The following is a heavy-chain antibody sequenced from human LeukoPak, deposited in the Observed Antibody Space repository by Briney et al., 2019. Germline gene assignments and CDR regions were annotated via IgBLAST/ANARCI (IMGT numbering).Heavy chain of an antibody. CDR1: GFTFSSYA. D-gene: IGHD2-21*01. CDR3: ITEHN. Sequence: GGSLRLSCAASGFTFSSYAMSWVRQAPGKGLEWVGRIKGKTDGAAADYAAPVKGRFSISTDDSRDTLYLQMRGLKTEDTAVYYCITEHNWGHGTLVTVSS. CDR2: IKGKTDGAAA. J-gene: IGHJ4*01. V-gene: IGHV3-15*01.